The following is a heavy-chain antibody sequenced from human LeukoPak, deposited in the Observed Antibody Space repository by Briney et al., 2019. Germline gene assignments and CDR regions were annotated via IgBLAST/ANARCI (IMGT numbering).Heavy chain of an antibody. Sequence: PGGSLRLSCAASGFTFSSYSMNWVRQAPGKGLEWVSSISSSSSYIYYADSVKGRFTISRDNAKNSLYLQMNSLRAEDTAVYYCASLGIAVAGRDYFDYWGQGTLVTVSS. D-gene: IGHD6-13*01. CDR2: ISSSSSYI. CDR1: GFTFSSYS. V-gene: IGHV3-21*01. CDR3: ASLGIAVAGRDYFDY. J-gene: IGHJ4*02.